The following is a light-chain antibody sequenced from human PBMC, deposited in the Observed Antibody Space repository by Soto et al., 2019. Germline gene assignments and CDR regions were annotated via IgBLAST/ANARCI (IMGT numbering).Light chain of an antibody. CDR1: ETISNNY. CDR3: QQYGSSPWT. Sequence: EIVLTQSPGTLSLSPGERATLSCRASETISNNYVAWYQQRPGQAPRLLIYLASNRSAGVPDRFRGSGSGADFTLTISRVEPEDFAVYVCQQYGSSPWTFGQGTKVDIK. J-gene: IGKJ1*01. CDR2: LAS. V-gene: IGKV3-20*01.